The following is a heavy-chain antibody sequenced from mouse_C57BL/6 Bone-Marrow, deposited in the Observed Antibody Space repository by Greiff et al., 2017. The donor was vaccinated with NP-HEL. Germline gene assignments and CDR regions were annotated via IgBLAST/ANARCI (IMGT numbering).Heavy chain of an antibody. V-gene: IGHV7-3*01. CDR3: ARYYDGVDY. CDR2: IRNKANGYTT. CDR1: GFTFTDYY. Sequence: EVKLMESGGGLVQPGGSLSLSCAASGFTFTDYYMSWVRQPPGKALEWLGFIRNKANGYTTEYSASVKGRFTISRDNSQSILYLQMNALRAEDSATYYCARYYDGVDYGGQGTTLTVSS. J-gene: IGHJ2*01. D-gene: IGHD2-12*01.